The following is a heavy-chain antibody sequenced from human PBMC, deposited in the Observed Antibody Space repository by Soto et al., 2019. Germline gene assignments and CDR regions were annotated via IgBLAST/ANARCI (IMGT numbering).Heavy chain of an antibody. V-gene: IGHV3-30*02. J-gene: IGHJ4*02. CDR1: GFTFNSYG. CDR2: IRSDGSKE. D-gene: IGHD3-22*01. Sequence: PGGSLRLSCEVFGFTFNSYGMHWVRQAPGKGLEWVASIRSDGSKEWHADSVKGRFTISRDNSKYTLYLQMNSLRADDTDVYYCARGQFDDSSGGFDYWGQGTLVTVSS. CDR3: ARGQFDDSSGGFDY.